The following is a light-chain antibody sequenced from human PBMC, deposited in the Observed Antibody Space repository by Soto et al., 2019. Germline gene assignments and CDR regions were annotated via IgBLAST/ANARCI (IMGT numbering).Light chain of an antibody. CDR1: SSNIGSNL. J-gene: IGLJ2*01. CDR2: SND. CDR3: AAWDDTLNGVL. Sequence: QSVLTQPPSVSGTPGQRVTISCSGSSSNIGSNLLHWYQQVPGTAPKLLIYSNDQRPSGVPDRFSGSKSGTSASLAISGLQSEDEADDYCAAWDDTLNGVLFGGGTKLTVL. V-gene: IGLV1-44*01.